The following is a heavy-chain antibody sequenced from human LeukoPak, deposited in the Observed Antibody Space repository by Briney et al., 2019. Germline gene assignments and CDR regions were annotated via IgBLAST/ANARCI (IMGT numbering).Heavy chain of an antibody. CDR3: ARGRAIAAAGHFDY. Sequence: GASGKVSCKASGGTFSSYAISWVRQAPGQGLEWMGGIIPIFGTVKYAPKFQGRVTITADESTSTDYMELSSLRSEDTAVYYCARGRAIAAAGHFDYWGQGTLVTVSS. V-gene: IGHV1-69*13. D-gene: IGHD6-13*01. CDR2: IIPIFGTV. J-gene: IGHJ4*02. CDR1: GGTFSSYA.